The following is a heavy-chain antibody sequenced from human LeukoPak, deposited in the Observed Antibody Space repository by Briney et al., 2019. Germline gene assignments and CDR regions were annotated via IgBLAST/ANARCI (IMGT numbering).Heavy chain of an antibody. CDR1: GYTLTELS. CDR2: FDPEDGET. CDR3: VTDPISYYYDSSGTQIDY. D-gene: IGHD3-22*01. V-gene: IGHV1-24*01. J-gene: IGHJ4*02. Sequence: GASVEVSCKVSGYTLTELSMHWVRQAPGKGLEWMGGFDPEDGETIYAQKFQGRVTMTEDTSTDTAYMELSSLRSEDTAVYYCVTDPISYYYDSSGTQIDYWGQGTLVTVSS.